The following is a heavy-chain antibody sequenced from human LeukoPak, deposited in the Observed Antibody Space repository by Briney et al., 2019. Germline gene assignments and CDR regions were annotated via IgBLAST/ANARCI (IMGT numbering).Heavy chain of an antibody. J-gene: IGHJ3*02. CDR1: GGSISSYY. CDR2: IYTSGST. Sequence: SETLSLTCTVSGGSISSYYWSWIRQPAGKGLEWIGRIYTSGSTNYNPSLKSRVTMSVDTSKNQFSLKLSSVTAADTTVYYCAREPHSSGWYRDAFDIWGQGTMVTVSS. D-gene: IGHD6-19*01. V-gene: IGHV4-4*07. CDR3: AREPHSSGWYRDAFDI.